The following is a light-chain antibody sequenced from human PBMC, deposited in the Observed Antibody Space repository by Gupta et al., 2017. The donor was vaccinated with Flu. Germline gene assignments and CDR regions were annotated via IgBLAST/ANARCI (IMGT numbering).Light chain of an antibody. CDR2: GAS. V-gene: IGKV3-15*01. CDR3: QQYYNWPLT. J-gene: IGKJ4*01. Sequence: EIVMTQSPVTLSVSPGDRVTLSCRASQSVSSNLAWYQQKPGQAPRLLIYGASTRATAIPARFSGSGSGTEFTLTISSLQSEDFEVYYCQQYYNWPLTFGGGTKVEIK. CDR1: QSVSSN.